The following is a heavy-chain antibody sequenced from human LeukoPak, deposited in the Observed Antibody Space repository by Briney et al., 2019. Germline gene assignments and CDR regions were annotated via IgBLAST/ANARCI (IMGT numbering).Heavy chain of an antibody. J-gene: IGHJ4*02. CDR3: ARVSKQWLVESGELIDY. Sequence: SETLSLTCTVSGGSISSYYWSSIRQPAGKGLEWIGRIYTSGSTNYNPSLKSRVTMSVDTSKNQFSLKLSSVTAADTAVYYCARVSKQWLVESGELIDYWGQGTLATVSS. V-gene: IGHV4-4*07. CDR1: GGSISSYY. D-gene: IGHD6-19*01. CDR2: IYTSGST.